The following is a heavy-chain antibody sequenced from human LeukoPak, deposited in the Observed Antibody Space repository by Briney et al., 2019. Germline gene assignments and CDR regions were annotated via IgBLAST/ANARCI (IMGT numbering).Heavy chain of an antibody. CDR3: ARGYSSSWYDRRYNWFDP. D-gene: IGHD6-13*01. Sequence: SVKVSCKASGGTFSSYAISWVRQAPGQGLEWMGGIIPIFGTANYAQKFQGRVTITADESTSTAYMELSSLRSEDTAVYYCARGYSSSWYDRRYNWFDPWGQGTLVTVSS. J-gene: IGHJ5*02. CDR1: GGTFSSYA. CDR2: IIPIFGTA. V-gene: IGHV1-69*13.